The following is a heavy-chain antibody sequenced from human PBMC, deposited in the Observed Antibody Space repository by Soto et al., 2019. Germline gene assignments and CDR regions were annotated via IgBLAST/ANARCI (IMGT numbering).Heavy chain of an antibody. CDR1: EFTFSNYA. CDR2: ISYGGGTT. D-gene: IGHD3-22*01. CDR3: TTDYFYDSSGYSRGDY. V-gene: IGHV3-23*01. J-gene: IGHJ4*02. Sequence: PGGSLRLSCAASEFTFSNYAMSWVRQAPGKGLEWVSAISYGGGTTYYADSVKGRFTISRDNSKNTLYLQTNSLRAEDTAVYYCTTDYFYDSSGYSRGDYWGQGTLVTVSS.